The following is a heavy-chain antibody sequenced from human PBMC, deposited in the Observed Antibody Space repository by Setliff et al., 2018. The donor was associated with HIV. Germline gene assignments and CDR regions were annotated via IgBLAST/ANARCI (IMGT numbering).Heavy chain of an antibody. J-gene: IGHJ4*02. V-gene: IGHV2-5*01. CDR2: IYWNDEK. D-gene: IGHD5-12*01. Sequence: SGPTLVNPTQTLTLTCTFSGFSLTTSGVAVGWIRQPPGKALEWLALIYWNDEKRYRTSLKNRLAISKDTSKGRVVLTMTNMDPVDTATYYCVRSLWIEELFDSWGQGTLVTVSS. CDR3: VRSLWIEELFDS. CDR1: GFSLTTSGVA.